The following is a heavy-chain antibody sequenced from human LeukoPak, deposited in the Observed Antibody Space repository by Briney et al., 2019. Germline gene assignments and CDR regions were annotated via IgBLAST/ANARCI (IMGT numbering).Heavy chain of an antibody. V-gene: IGHV3-7*05. CDR3: ARAGIGQVDYSGDRRAYDS. CDR1: GFTFSSYW. CDR2: IKEDGSEK. D-gene: IGHD2-15*01. J-gene: IGHJ4*02. Sequence: GGSLRLSCAASGFTFSSYWMSWVRQTPGKGLEWVADIKEDGSEKYYGDSVKGRFTISRDNAKSSLYLQMNSLRAEDTAVYFCARAGIGQVDYSGDRRAYDSWGQGTLVTVSS.